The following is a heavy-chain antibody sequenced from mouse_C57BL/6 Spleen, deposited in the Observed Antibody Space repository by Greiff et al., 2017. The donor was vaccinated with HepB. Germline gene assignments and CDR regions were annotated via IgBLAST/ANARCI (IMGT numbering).Heavy chain of an antibody. CDR2: ISSGGSYT. J-gene: IGHJ2*01. V-gene: IGHV5-6*01. CDR1: GFTFSSYG. CDR3: ARRLSGDYFDY. D-gene: IGHD2-2*01. Sequence: EVQLVESGGDLVKPGGSLKLSCAASGFTFSSYGMSWVRQTPDKRLEWVATISSGGSYTYYPDSVKGRFTISRDNAKNTLYLQMSSLKSEDTAMYYCARRLSGDYFDYWGQGTTLTVSS.